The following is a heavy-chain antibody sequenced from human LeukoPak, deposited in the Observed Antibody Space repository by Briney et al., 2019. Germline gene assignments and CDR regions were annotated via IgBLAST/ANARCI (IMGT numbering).Heavy chain of an antibody. Sequence: GGSLRLSCAASGFTFSSYVMSWVRQAPGKGLEWVSGISNSGASTYYADSAKGRFTISRDNSKNTLYLQMNDLRVEDTAVYYCAMGGSSWYQNFDYWGQGTLVTVSS. V-gene: IGHV3-23*01. J-gene: IGHJ4*02. CDR3: AMGGSSWYQNFDY. D-gene: IGHD6-13*01. CDR2: ISNSGAST. CDR1: GFTFSSYV.